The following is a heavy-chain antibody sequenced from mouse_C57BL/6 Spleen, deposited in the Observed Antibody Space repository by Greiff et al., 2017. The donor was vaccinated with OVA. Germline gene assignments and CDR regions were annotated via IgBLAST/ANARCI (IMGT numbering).Heavy chain of an antibody. CDR2: IDPENGDT. J-gene: IGHJ3*01. D-gene: IGHD1-1*01. V-gene: IGHV14-4*01. Sequence: VQLQQSGAELVRPGASVKLSCTASGFNIKDDYMHWVKQRPEQGLEWIGWIDPENGDTEYASKFQGKATITADTSSNTAYLQLSSLTSEDTAVYYCTTVYYYGSSYRFAYWGQGTPVTVSA. CDR1: GFNIKDDY. CDR3: TTVYYYGSSYRFAY.